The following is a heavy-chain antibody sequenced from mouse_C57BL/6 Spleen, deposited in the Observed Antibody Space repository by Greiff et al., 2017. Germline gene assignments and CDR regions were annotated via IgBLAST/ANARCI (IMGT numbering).Heavy chain of an antibody. V-gene: IGHV5-17*01. CDR2: ISSGSSTI. CDR3: ARDGNWAMDY. D-gene: IGHD2-1*01. J-gene: IGHJ4*01. CDR1: GFTFSDYG. Sequence: EVQLQESGGGLVKPGGSLKLSCAASGFTFSDYGMHWVRQAPEKGLEWVAYISSGSSTIYYADTVKGRFTISRDNAKNTLFLQMTSLRSEDTAMYYCARDGNWAMDYWGQGTSVTVSS.